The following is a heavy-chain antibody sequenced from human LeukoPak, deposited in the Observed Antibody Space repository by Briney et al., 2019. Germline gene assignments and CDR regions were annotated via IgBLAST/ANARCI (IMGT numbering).Heavy chain of an antibody. D-gene: IGHD3-22*01. CDR3: ARELPTTGIVVGNSPDAFDI. CDR2: INPSGGST. CDR1: GYTFTSYY. J-gene: IGHJ3*02. Sequence: ASVKVSCKASGYTFTSYYMHWVRQAPGQGLEWMGIINPSGGSTSYAQKFQGRATMTGDTSTSTVYTELSSLRSEDTAVYYCARELPTTGIVVGNSPDAFDIWGQGTMVTVSS. V-gene: IGHV1-46*01.